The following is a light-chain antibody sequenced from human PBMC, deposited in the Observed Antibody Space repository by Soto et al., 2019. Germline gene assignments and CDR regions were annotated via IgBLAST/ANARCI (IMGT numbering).Light chain of an antibody. V-gene: IGKV3-20*01. CDR2: GAS. J-gene: IGKJ1*01. Sequence: EIVLTQSPGTLSLSPGERATLSCRASQSVSTYLAWYQQKPGQAPRLLFYGASSRATGIPDRFSGSGSGTDFTLTINRLEPEDLAVYYCQQYGDSPRTFGQGTKVEIK. CDR1: QSVSTY. CDR3: QQYGDSPRT.